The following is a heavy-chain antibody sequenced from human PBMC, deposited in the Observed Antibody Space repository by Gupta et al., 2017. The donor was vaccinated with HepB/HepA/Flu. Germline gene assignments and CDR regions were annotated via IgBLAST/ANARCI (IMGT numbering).Heavy chain of an antibody. CDR1: GGSFSGYY. D-gene: IGHD4-17*01. J-gene: IGHJ3*02. CDR2: INHSGST. V-gene: IGHV4-34*01. CDR3: ARPTTANAFDI. Sequence: QVQLQQWGAGLLKPSETLSLTCAVYGGSFSGYYWSWIRQPPGKGLEWIGEINHSGSTNYNPSLKSRVTISVDTSKNQFSLKLSSVTAADTAVYYCARPTTANAFDIWGQGTMVTVSS.